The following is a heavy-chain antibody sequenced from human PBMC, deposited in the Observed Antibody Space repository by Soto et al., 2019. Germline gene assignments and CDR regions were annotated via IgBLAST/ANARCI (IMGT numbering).Heavy chain of an antibody. V-gene: IGHV1-2*02. CDR2: INPNSGGT. Sequence: ASVKVSCKASGYTFTGYYMHWVRQAPGQGLEWMGWINPNSGGTNYAQKFQGRVTMTRDTSISTAYMEPSRLRSDDTAVYYCARVFQYYDSSGLNWFDPWGQGTLVTVSS. J-gene: IGHJ5*02. D-gene: IGHD3-22*01. CDR1: GYTFTGYY. CDR3: ARVFQYYDSSGLNWFDP.